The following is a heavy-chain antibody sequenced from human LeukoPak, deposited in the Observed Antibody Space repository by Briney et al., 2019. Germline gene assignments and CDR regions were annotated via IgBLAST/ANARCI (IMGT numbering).Heavy chain of an antibody. J-gene: IGHJ3*02. CDR2: IIGSGGST. CDR1: GFTFSSYA. CDR3: AKDQDSSAYSNYVEGAFDI. D-gene: IGHD4-11*01. Sequence: GGSLRLSCAASGFTFSSYAMSWVRQAPGKGLDWSSLIIGSGGSTYYADSVKGRFTISRDNSKDTLYLQMNSLRAEDTAVYYCAKDQDSSAYSNYVEGAFDIWGQGTMVTVSS. V-gene: IGHV3-23*01.